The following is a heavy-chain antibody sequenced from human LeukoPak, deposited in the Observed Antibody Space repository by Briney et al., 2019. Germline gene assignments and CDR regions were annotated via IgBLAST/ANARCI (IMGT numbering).Heavy chain of an antibody. V-gene: IGHV4-59*08. CDR2: INYSGNT. CDR1: GGSISDYY. D-gene: IGHD1/OR15-1a*01. J-gene: IGHJ4*02. CDR3: ARLNVLNNSVLHHFDR. Sequence: PSETLSLTCTVSGGSISDYYWSWIRQPPGKGLEWIAYINYSGNTDYNPSLKSRVTISVDTSKNHFSLKLNSVTAADTAVYYCARLNVLNNSVLHHFDRWGRGTLVTVSS.